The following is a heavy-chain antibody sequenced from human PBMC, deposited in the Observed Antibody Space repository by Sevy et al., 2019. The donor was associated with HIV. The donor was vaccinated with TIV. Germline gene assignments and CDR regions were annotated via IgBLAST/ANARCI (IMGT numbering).Heavy chain of an antibody. CDR1: GGSISSGGYY. CDR3: TNGGMDYYYYGMDV. V-gene: IGHV4-31*03. D-gene: IGHD3-16*01. J-gene: IGHJ6*02. Sequence: SETLSLTCTVSGGSISSGGYYWSWIRQHPGKGLEWIGYIYYSGSTYYNPSLKSRVTISVDTSKNQFSLKLSSVTAADTAVYHCTNGGMDYYYYGMDVWGQGTTVTVSS. CDR2: IYYSGST.